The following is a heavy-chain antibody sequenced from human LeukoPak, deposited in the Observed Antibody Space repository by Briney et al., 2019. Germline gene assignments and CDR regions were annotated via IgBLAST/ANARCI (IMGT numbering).Heavy chain of an antibody. CDR3: AKDKRPYSSGWYAY. CDR2: ISGSGGST. V-gene: IGHV3-23*01. J-gene: IGHJ4*02. CDR1: GFTFSSYA. D-gene: IGHD6-19*01. Sequence: PGGSLRLSCAASGFTFSSYAMSWVRQAPGKGLEWVSAISGSGGSTYYADSVKGRFTISRDNSKNTLYLQMNSLRAEDTAVYYCAKDKRPYSSGWYAYWGQGTLVTVSS.